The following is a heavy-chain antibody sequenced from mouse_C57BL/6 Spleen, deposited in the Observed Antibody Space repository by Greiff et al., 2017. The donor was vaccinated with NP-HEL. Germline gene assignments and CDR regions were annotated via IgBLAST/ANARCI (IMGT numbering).Heavy chain of an antibody. CDR2: IYPGSGST. V-gene: IGHV1-55*01. D-gene: IGHD2-3*01. CDR3: ARKAYDDKYYAMDD. Sequence: QVQLQQPGAELVKPGASVKMSCKASGYTFTSYWITWVKQRPGQGLEWIGDIYPGSGSTNYNETFKSKATLTVDTSSSTAYMQLSSLTSEDAAVYYCARKAYDDKYYAMDDWGQGTSVTVAS. J-gene: IGHJ4*01. CDR1: GYTFTSYW.